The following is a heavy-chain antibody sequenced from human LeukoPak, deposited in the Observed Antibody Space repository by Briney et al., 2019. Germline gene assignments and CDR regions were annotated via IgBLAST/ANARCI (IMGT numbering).Heavy chain of an antibody. V-gene: IGHV1-2*02. Sequence: GSVNVSCKASGYTFTGYYMHWVRQAPGEGREWMGWINPNRGGTNYARTFQGRGTMTRDTTSSTAYMELSRLRSDDTAVYYCARVKHYYDSSGYHADAFDICGQGTMFTVSS. CDR3: ARVKHYYDSSGYHADAFDI. J-gene: IGHJ3*02. D-gene: IGHD3-22*01. CDR1: GYTFTGYY. CDR2: INPNRGGT.